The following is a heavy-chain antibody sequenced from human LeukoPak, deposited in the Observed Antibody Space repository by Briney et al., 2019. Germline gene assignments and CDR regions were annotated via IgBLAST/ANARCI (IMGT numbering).Heavy chain of an antibody. CDR3: TRGTIGSLDY. CDR2: IKQDGSTK. CDR1: GFTFANSW. J-gene: IGHJ4*02. V-gene: IGHV3-7*01. D-gene: IGHD2-8*01. Sequence: PGGSLRLSCAASGFTFANSWMAWVRQAPGKGLEWVANIKQDGSTKHYADSLKGRFTISRDNPKNSLFLQMNNLRADDTAIYYCTRGTIGSLDYWGQGILVTVAS.